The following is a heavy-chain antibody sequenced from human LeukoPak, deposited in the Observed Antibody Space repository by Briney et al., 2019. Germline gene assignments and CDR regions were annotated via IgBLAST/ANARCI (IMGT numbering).Heavy chain of an antibody. CDR2: ISSSSSYI. CDR3: ARKSNPARPSYMDV. CDR1: GFTFSSYS. V-gene: IGHV3-21*01. Sequence: GGSLRLSCAASGFTFSSYSMNWVRQAPGKGLEWVSSISSSSSYIYYADSVKGRFTISRDNAKNSLYLQMNSLRAEDTAVYYCARKSNPARPSYMDVWGKGTTVTVSS. J-gene: IGHJ6*03.